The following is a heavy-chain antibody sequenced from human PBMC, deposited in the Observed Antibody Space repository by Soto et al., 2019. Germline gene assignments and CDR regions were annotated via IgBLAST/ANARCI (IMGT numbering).Heavy chain of an antibody. D-gene: IGHD6-19*01. J-gene: IGHJ4*02. CDR3: ARDVAASSGWYYFDY. CDR2: IIPIFGTA. V-gene: IGHV1-69*01. CDR1: GGTFSRYA. Sequence: QVQLVQSVAEVKKPGSSVKVSCKASGGTFSRYAISWVRQAPGQGLEWMGGIIPIFGTANYAQKFQGRVTITADESTSTAYMELSSLRSEDTAVYYCARDVAASSGWYYFDYWGQGTLVTVSS.